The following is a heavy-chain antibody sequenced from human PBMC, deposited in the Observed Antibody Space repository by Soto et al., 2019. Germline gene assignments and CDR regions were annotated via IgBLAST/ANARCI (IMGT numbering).Heavy chain of an antibody. D-gene: IGHD3-9*01. V-gene: IGHV5-51*01. CDR2: IYPGDSDT. Sequence: GESLKISCKGSGYSFTSYWIGWVRQMPGKGLEWMGIIYPGDSDTRYSPSFQGQVTISADKSISTAYLQWSSLKTSDTAMYYCARRNYDILTGHAPIDYWGQGTLVTVSS. CDR1: GYSFTSYW. CDR3: ARRNYDILTGHAPIDY. J-gene: IGHJ4*02.